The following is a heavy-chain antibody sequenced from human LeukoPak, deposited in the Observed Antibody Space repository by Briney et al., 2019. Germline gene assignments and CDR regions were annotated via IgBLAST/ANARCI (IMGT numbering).Heavy chain of an antibody. J-gene: IGHJ4*02. CDR2: IYYSGST. V-gene: IGHV4-59*01. D-gene: IGHD2-15*01. CDR3: ARGIAPLAY. CDR1: GGTTSSNY. Sequence: PSETLSLTCTVSGGTTSSNYWSWIRQPPGKGLEWIGYIYYSGSTTYNPSLKSRVTLSFETSKNQFTLRLKFFSVTDTAVYECARGIAPLAYWGQGTLVTVSS.